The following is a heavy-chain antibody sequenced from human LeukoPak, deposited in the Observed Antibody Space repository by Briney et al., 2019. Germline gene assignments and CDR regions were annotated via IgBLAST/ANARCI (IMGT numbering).Heavy chain of an antibody. CDR3: ASYPRVDSGYGYDYYYGMDV. CDR1: GGTFSSFA. CDR2: IIPIFGTA. D-gene: IGHD5-12*01. J-gene: IGHJ6*04. V-gene: IGHV1-69*13. Sequence: SVKVSCKASGGTFSSFAISWVRQAPGHGVEWMGGIIPIFGTANYAQKFQGRVTITADESTSTAYMELSSLRSEDTAVYYCASYPRVDSGYGYDYYYGMDVWGKGTTVTVSS.